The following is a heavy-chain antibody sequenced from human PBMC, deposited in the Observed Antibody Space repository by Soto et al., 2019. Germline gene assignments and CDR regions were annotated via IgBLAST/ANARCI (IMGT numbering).Heavy chain of an antibody. V-gene: IGHV4-31*03. CDR3: ARVYGSGYMDV. J-gene: IGHJ6*02. D-gene: IGHD3-10*01. CDR1: GGSISSGGYY. Sequence: QVQLQESGPGLVKPSQTLSLTCTVSGGSISSGGYYWSWIRQHPGKGLEWIGYIYYRGSTYYNPSLKSRVTISVDTYKNQFSLKLSSATAADPAVYYCARVYGSGYMDVWGQGTTVTVSS. CDR2: IYYRGST.